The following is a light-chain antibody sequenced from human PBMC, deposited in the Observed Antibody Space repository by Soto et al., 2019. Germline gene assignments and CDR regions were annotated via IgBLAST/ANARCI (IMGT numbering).Light chain of an antibody. Sequence: QSVLTQPPSVSGAPGQRVTISCTWSSSNIGAGYDVHWYQQLPGTAPKLLIYGNSNRPSGVPDRLSGSKSGTSASLAITGLQAEDEADYYCQSHDSSLSALFGGGTKLTVL. CDR3: QSHDSSLSAL. V-gene: IGLV1-40*01. J-gene: IGLJ3*02. CDR1: SSNIGAGYD. CDR2: GNS.